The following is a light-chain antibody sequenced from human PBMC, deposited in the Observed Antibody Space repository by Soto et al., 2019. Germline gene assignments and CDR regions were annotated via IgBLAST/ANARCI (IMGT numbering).Light chain of an antibody. V-gene: IGKV3D-20*01. J-gene: IGKJ5*01. Sequence: EIVLTQSPATLSLSPGEGATLSCGASQSVSSSYLAWYQQKPGLAPRLLIYDASRRATGIPDRFSVSGSGRDFTLTISRLDLGDFAVYFCQQYCSSPITFGQGTQVEIK. CDR1: QSVSSSY. CDR3: QQYCSSPIT. CDR2: DAS.